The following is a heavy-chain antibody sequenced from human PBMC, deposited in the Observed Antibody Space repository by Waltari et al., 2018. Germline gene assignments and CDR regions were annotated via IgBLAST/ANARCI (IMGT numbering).Heavy chain of an antibody. Sequence: EVQLVESGGGLVKPGGSLRLSCAASGFTFSSYSRHWVRQAPGKGLEWVSSISSSSSYIYYADSVKGRFTISRDNAKNSLYLQMNSLRAEDTAVYYCAKRLGSYFDYWGQGTLVTVSS. V-gene: IGHV3-21*01. CDR2: ISSSSSYI. J-gene: IGHJ4*02. D-gene: IGHD3-16*01. CDR3: AKRLGSYFDY. CDR1: GFTFSSYS.